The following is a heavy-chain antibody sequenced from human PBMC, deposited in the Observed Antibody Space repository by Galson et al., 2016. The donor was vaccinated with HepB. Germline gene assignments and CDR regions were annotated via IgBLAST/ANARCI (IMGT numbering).Heavy chain of an antibody. CDR3: ARDPANYYDSSGYLDY. J-gene: IGHJ4*02. CDR2: INPTAGST. D-gene: IGHD3-22*01. CDR1: GYTFPSHW. V-gene: IGHV1-46*01. Sequence: SVKVSCKASGYTFPSHWMHWVRQAPGQGLEWMGIINPTAGSTTYARKFQGRVTMTRDTSTRIVYMELSSLRSEDTAVYFCARDPANYYDSSGYLDYWGQGTLVTVSS.